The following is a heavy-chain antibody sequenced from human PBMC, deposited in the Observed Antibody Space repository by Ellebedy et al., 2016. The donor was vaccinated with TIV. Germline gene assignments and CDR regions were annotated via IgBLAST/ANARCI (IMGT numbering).Heavy chain of an antibody. J-gene: IGHJ4*02. CDR3: ARTIYYDTSGYYY. Sequence: GGSLRLXXAASGFTFSDYYMSWIRQAPGKGLEWASYISSSGSTIYYADSVKGRFTISRDNAKNSLYLQMNSLRAEDTAVYYCARTIYYDTSGYYYWGQGTLVTVSS. CDR1: GFTFSDYY. V-gene: IGHV3-11*01. D-gene: IGHD3-22*01. CDR2: ISSSGSTI.